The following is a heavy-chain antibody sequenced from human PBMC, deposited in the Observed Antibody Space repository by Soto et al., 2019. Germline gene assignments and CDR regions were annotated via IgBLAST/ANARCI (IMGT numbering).Heavy chain of an antibody. D-gene: IGHD1-20*01. J-gene: IGHJ1*01. V-gene: IGHV1-8*02. CDR2: MTPNSGNT. CDR1: GYTFTDYD. Sequence: QVQLMQSGAEVRKPGASVKVSCRASGYTFTDYDINWVRQATGQGLEWLGWMTPNSGNTGYALKFQGRDTLTRDISRSTAYMELSSLTSEDTAVYYCARNLYNTEDFHHWGQGTLVTVSS. CDR3: ARNLYNTEDFHH.